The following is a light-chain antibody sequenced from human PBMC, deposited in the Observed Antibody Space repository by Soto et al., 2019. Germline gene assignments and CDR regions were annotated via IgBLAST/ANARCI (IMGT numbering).Light chain of an antibody. CDR3: QQRSNWPPIT. CDR1: QSVNSY. CDR2: DVS. J-gene: IGKJ5*01. V-gene: IGKV3-11*01. Sequence: EIVLTQSPATLSLSPGEIATLSCRASQSVNSYLAWYQQKPGQAPRLLIYDVSNRATGIPARFSGSGSGTDFTLTISSLEPEDFAVYYCQQRSNWPPITFGQGTRLEIK.